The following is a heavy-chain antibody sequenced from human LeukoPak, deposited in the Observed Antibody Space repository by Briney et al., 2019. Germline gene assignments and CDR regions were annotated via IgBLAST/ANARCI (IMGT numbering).Heavy chain of an antibody. CDR1: GFTCDAFP. J-gene: IGHJ4*02. CDR2: ISGDGGTT. Sequence: GGSLRLSCAASGFTCDAFPMHWVRQVPRKGLVGVSLISGDGGTTYYADSVKGRFTISRDNSKNCLYPQMDSLRTEDTALYYCAKEYYWGQGTLVTVSS. CDR3: AKEYY. V-gene: IGHV3-43*02.